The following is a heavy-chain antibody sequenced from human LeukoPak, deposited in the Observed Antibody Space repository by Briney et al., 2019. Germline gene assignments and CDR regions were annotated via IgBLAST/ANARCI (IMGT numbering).Heavy chain of an antibody. J-gene: IGHJ4*02. CDR1: GFTFSNFA. V-gene: IGHV3-23*01. CDR2: ITGYGAT. D-gene: IGHD6-19*01. Sequence: GGSLRPSCAASGFTFSNFAMMWVRQAPGTGLQWVSTITGYGATFYADSVRGRFTISRENAESSLYLQMNSLRAEDTAVYYCARGGIQVSGIDEFDYWGQGTLVTVSS. CDR3: ARGGIQVSGIDEFDY.